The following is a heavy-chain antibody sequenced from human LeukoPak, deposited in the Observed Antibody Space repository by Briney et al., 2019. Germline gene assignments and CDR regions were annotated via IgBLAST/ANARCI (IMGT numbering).Heavy chain of an antibody. CDR3: AKDPRYCSGGSCYFWFDP. Sequence: GGSLRLSCTASGFTFSSYGIHWVRQALGKGLEWVAFIRYDGSNKYYADSVKGRFTISRDNSKNTLYLQMNSLRAEDTAVYYCAKDPRYCSGGSCYFWFDPWGQGTLVTVSS. CDR1: GFTFSSYG. CDR2: IRYDGSNK. D-gene: IGHD2-15*01. V-gene: IGHV3-30*02. J-gene: IGHJ5*02.